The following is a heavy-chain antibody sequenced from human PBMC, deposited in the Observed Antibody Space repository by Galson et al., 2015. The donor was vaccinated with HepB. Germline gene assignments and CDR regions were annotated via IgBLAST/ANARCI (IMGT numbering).Heavy chain of an antibody. J-gene: IGHJ2*01. D-gene: IGHD4-17*01. CDR2: ISGSGGST. CDR1: GFTFSSYA. V-gene: IGHV3-23*01. CDR3: AGNDYGDYGYWYFEL. Sequence: SLRLSCAASGFTFSSYAMSWVRQAPGKGLEWVSAISGSGGSTYYADSVKGRFTISRDNSKNTLYLQMNSLRAEDTAVYYCAGNDYGDYGYWYFELWGRGTLVTVSS.